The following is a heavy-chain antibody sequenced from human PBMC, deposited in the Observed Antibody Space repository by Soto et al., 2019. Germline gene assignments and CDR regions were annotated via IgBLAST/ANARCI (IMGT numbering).Heavy chain of an antibody. CDR2: IYHSGST. D-gene: IGHD6-19*01. CDR1: GGSISSGGYS. CDR3: ASTAHSSGWYSGGFDY. Sequence: SETLSLTCTVSGGSISSGGYSWSWIRQPPGKGLEWIGYIYHSGSTYYNPSLKSRVTISVDRSKNQFSLKLSSVTAADTAVYYCASTAHSSGWYSGGFDYWGQGTLVTVSS. V-gene: IGHV4-30-2*02. J-gene: IGHJ4*02.